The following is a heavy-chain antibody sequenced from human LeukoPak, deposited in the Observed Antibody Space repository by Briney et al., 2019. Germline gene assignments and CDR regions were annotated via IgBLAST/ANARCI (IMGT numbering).Heavy chain of an antibody. CDR2: MNPNSGNT. V-gene: IGHV1-8*01. CDR3: ARDGYKTTNRAFDY. J-gene: IGHJ4*02. D-gene: IGHD5-24*01. Sequence: ASVKVPCKASGYTFTSYDINWVRQATGQGLEWMGWMNPNSGNTGYAQKFQGRVTMTRNTSISTAYMEQSSLRSEDTAVYYCARDGYKTTNRAFDYWGQGTLVTVSS. CDR1: GYTFTSYD.